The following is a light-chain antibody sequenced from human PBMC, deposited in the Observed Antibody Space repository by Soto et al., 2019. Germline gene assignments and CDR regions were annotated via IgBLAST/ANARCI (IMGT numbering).Light chain of an antibody. CDR1: QSISNH. V-gene: IGKV1-39*01. CDR2: SAS. CDR3: QQSYNGPFT. Sequence: DIQMTQSPSSLSASVGDRVTITCRASQSISNHLNWYQQKKGKAPKLLIYSASSLQTGVPSRFSGSGSGTDFTLTISSLQPEDFETYYCQQSYNGPFTFGPGTKVDIK. J-gene: IGKJ3*01.